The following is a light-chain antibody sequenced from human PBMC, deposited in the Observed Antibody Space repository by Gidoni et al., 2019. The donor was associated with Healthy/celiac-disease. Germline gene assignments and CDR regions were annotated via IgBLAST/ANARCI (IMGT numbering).Light chain of an antibody. Sequence: DIQMTPPPSSLSASVGDRVTITCQASQDISNYLNWYQQKPGKAPKLLIYDASNLETGVPSRCSGSGSGTDVTFTISSLQPEDIATYYCQQYDNLPSLTFGGGTKVEIK. V-gene: IGKV1-33*01. J-gene: IGKJ4*01. CDR2: DAS. CDR1: QDISNY. CDR3: QQYDNLPSLT.